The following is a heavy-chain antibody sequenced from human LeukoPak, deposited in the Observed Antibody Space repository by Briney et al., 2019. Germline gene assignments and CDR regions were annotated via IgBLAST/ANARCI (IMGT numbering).Heavy chain of an antibody. CDR1: GGSFSGYY. J-gene: IGHJ4*02. D-gene: IGHD3-10*01. Sequence: PSETLSLTCAVYGGSFSGYYWSWIRQPPGKGLEWIGEINHSGSTNYNPSLKSRVTISVDTSKNQFSLKLSSVTAADTAVYYCARNYYGSGSPGYWGQGTLVTVSS. CDR2: INHSGST. V-gene: IGHV4-34*01. CDR3: ARNYYGSGSPGY.